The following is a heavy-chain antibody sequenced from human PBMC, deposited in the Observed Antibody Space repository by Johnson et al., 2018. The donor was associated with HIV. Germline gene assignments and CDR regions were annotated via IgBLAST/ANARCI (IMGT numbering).Heavy chain of an antibody. V-gene: IGHV3-53*01. CDR2: IYSGGST. CDR3: ARDRDNFCSGYPDAFDI. D-gene: IGHD3-3*01. Sequence: VQLVESGGGLIQPGGSLRLSCAASGFTVSSNYMSWVRQAPGKGLEWVSVIYSGGSTYYADSVTGRFTISRDNAKNSLYLQMNSLRAEDTAVYYCARDRDNFCSGYPDAFDIWGQGTMVTVSS. J-gene: IGHJ3*02. CDR1: GFTVSSNY.